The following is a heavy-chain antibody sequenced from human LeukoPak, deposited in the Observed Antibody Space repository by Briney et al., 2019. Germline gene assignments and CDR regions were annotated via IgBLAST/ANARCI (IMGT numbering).Heavy chain of an antibody. Sequence: PSETLSLTCAVYGGSFSGYYWSWIRQPPGQGLEWIGEINHSGSTNYNPSLKSRVTISVDTSKNQFSLKLSSVTAADTAVYYCARRYDFWSGNFRNAYDYWGQGTLVTVSS. CDR1: GGSFSGYY. V-gene: IGHV4-34*01. J-gene: IGHJ4*02. CDR2: INHSGST. D-gene: IGHD3-3*01. CDR3: ARRYDFWSGNFRNAYDY.